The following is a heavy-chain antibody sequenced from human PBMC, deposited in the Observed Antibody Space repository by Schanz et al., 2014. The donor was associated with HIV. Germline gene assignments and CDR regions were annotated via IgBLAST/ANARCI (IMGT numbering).Heavy chain of an antibody. CDR3: ARTARFCHGGSCPPSWFDP. CDR2: ISGSGGST. J-gene: IGHJ5*02. V-gene: IGHV3-23*01. Sequence: VQLLESGGGLVQPGGSLRLSCAASGFTFSSYAMSWVRQAPGKGLEWVSAISGSGGSTYYADSVKGRFTISRDNSKNTLYLQMNSLRAEDTAVYYCARTARFCHGGSCPPSWFDPWGQGTLVSVSS. CDR1: GFTFSSYA. D-gene: IGHD2-15*01.